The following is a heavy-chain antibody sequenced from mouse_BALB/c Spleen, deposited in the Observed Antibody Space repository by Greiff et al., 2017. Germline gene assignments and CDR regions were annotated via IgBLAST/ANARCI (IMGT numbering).Heavy chain of an antibody. CDR2: IWGDGST. CDR3: ARAAYYGNLSFAY. V-gene: IGHV2-6-7*01. J-gene: IGHJ3*01. CDR1: GFSLTGYG. Sequence: QVQLQQSGPGLVAPSQSLSITCTVSGFSLTGYGVNWVRQPPGKGLEWLGMIWGDGSTDYNSALKSRLSISKDNSKSQVFLKMNSLQTDDTARYYCARAAYYGNLSFAYWGQGTLVTVSA. D-gene: IGHD2-10*01.